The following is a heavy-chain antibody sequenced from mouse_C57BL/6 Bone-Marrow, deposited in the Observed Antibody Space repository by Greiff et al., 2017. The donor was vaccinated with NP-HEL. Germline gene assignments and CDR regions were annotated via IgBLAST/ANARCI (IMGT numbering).Heavy chain of an antibody. CDR3: HPLYHYDSIDC. CDR2: IDPENGDT. J-gene: IGHJ2*01. V-gene: IGHV14-4*01. Sequence: VQLKQSGAELVRSRASVKLSCTASGFYIKYDYMYSVMQRPEQGLEWIGWIDPENGDTEYASKFQGKATITADTSSNTAYLQLSSLTSEDTAVYYCHPLYHYDSIDCWGERTPLTVSS. CDR1: GFYIKYDY. D-gene: IGHD1-1*01.